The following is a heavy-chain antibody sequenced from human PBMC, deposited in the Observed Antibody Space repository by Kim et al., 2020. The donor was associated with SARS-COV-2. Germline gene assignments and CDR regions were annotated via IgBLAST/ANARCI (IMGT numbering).Heavy chain of an antibody. Sequence: GGSLRLSCTTSGFKFDDFAMHWVRQGPGQGLEWVAGISWDSGVVGYADSLRGRFIISRDNSKNSLYLQLNGLNIDDTALYFCAKSPNRGGGPRHSYYDSWGRGTLVTVSS. CDR3: AKSPNRGGGPRHSYYDS. J-gene: IGHJ4*02. CDR2: ISWDSGVV. D-gene: IGHD3-16*01. CDR1: GFKFDDFA. V-gene: IGHV3-9*01.